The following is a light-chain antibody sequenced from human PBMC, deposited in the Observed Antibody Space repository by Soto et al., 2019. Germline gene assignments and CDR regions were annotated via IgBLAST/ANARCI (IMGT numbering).Light chain of an antibody. CDR3: QQYNNWPPWT. CDR2: GAS. Sequence: GEIATLSCRASQSVSSNLAWYQQKPGQAPRLLIYGASTRATGIPARFSGSGSGTEFTLTISSLQSEDFAVYYCQQYNNWPPWTFGQGTKV. J-gene: IGKJ1*01. V-gene: IGKV3-15*01. CDR1: QSVSSN.